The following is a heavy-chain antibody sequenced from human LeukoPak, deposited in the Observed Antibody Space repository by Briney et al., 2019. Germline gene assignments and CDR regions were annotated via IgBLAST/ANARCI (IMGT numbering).Heavy chain of an antibody. V-gene: IGHV1-69*05. D-gene: IGHD3-16*02. J-gene: IGHJ4*02. CDR2: IIPIFGTA. CDR3: ARDYFRGSYRWFDY. Sequence: SVKVSCKASGGTFNSYAISWVRQAPGQGLEWMGRIIPIFGTANYAQKFQGRVTITTDESTSTAYMELSSLRSEDTAVYYCARDYFRGSYRWFDYWGQGTLVTVSS. CDR1: GGTFNSYA.